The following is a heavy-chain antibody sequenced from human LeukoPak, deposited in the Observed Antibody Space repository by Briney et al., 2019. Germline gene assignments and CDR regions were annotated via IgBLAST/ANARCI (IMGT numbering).Heavy chain of an antibody. CDR3: ARDRYIVVVPAAIPEGWFDP. CDR1: GFTFSSYS. Sequence: GGSLRLSCAASGFTFSSYSMNWVRQAPGKGLEWVSSISSSSSYIYYADSVKGRFIISRGNAKNSLYLQMNSLRAEDTAVYYCARDRYIVVVPAAIPEGWFDPWGQGTLVTVSS. V-gene: IGHV3-21*01. J-gene: IGHJ5*02. D-gene: IGHD2-2*01. CDR2: ISSSSSYI.